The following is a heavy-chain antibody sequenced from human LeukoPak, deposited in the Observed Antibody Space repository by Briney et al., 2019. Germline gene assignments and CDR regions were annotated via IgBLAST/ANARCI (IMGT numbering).Heavy chain of an antibody. CDR3: AREVGSPAVRSAFDL. D-gene: IGHD2-15*01. J-gene: IGHJ3*01. CDR1: GFTFSTYW. V-gene: IGHV3-7*01. Sequence: GGSLRLSCAASGFTFSTYWMSWVRQAPGKGLEWVANIKPDGSEKHYVDSVTGRFTISRDNAKNSLYLQINSLRDEDTAVYYCAREVGSPAVRSAFDLWGPGTMVTVSS. CDR2: IKPDGSEK.